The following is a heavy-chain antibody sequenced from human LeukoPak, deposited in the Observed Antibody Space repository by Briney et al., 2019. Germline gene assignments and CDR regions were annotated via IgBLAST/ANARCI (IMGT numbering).Heavy chain of an antibody. J-gene: IGHJ4*02. D-gene: IGHD3-9*01. CDR3: AKSDYDILTGYPKGLDY. CDR2: IRYDGSNK. Sequence: GGSLRLSCAASGFTFSSYGMHWVRQAPGKGLEWVAFIRYDGSNKYYADSVKGRFTISRDNSKNTLYLQMNSLRAEDTAVYYCAKSDYDILTGYPKGLDYWGQGTLVTVSS. V-gene: IGHV3-30*02. CDR1: GFTFSSYG.